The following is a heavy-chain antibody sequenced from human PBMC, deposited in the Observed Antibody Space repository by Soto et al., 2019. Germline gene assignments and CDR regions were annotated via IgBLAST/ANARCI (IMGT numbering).Heavy chain of an antibody. CDR3: ARGDQFGFGDDY. V-gene: IGHV1-8*01. CDR2: MVPDSGRT. J-gene: IGHJ4*02. CDR1: GYTFLNHD. Sequence: ASVKVSCKASGYTFLNHDINWVRQAPGQGLEWMGWMVPDSGRTGYAKKYQGRVTMTRNTSTSTAYMELNSLTNEDTAVYYCARGDQFGFGDDYWGQGTPVTVSS. D-gene: IGHD3-10*01.